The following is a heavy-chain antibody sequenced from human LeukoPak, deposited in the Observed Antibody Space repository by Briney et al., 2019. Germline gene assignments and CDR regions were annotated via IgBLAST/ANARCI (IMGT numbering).Heavy chain of an antibody. D-gene: IGHD3-16*01. CDR1: VGSISSSDYY. Sequence: PGSLCLTCTVSVGSISSSDYYSGWISQPPRKWLGLIVTIYYSGRTYSNPSLKSRVTILVDTSKNQFSLKLSSVTAADTAVYYCARLVGIGGLTGYYFDYWGQGTLVSVSS. J-gene: IGHJ4*02. CDR3: ARLVGIGGLTGYYFDY. CDR2: IYYSGRT. V-gene: IGHV4-39*01.